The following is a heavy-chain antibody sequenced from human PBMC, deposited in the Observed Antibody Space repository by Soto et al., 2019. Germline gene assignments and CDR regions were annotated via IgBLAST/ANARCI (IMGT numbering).Heavy chain of an antibody. D-gene: IGHD2-2*01. CDR1: GFTFSSYS. J-gene: IGHJ4*02. CDR3: ARGGDCSSTSCYLVDY. V-gene: IGHV3-21*01. CDR2: ISSSSSYI. Sequence: GVSLRLSCAASGFTFSSYSMNWVRQAPGKGLEWVSSISSSSSYIYYADSVKGRFTISRDNAKNSLYLQMNSLRAEDTAVYYCARGGDCSSTSCYLVDYWGQGTLVTVSS.